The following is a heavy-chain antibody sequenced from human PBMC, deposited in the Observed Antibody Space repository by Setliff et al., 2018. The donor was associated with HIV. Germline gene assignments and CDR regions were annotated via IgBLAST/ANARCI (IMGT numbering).Heavy chain of an antibody. V-gene: IGHV3-23*01. CDR1: GFTFSSYA. D-gene: IGHD1-26*01. J-gene: IGHJ6*02. Sequence: GGSLRLSCASSGFTFSSYAMTWVRQAPGKGLECVAVISGSGGDTYYADSVRGRFVISREKSKSTLYLQMNSLRAEDTAVYYCARDTSGSYYVGGMDVWGQGTTVTVSS. CDR2: ISGSGGDT. CDR3: ARDTSGSYYVGGMDV.